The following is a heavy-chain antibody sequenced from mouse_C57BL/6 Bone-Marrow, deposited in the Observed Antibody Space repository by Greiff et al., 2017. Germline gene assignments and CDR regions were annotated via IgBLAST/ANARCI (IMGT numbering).Heavy chain of an antibody. Sequence: QVQLQQSGAELVRPGTSVKLSCKASGYTFTSYWMHWVKQRPGQGLEWIGVIDPSDSYTNYNQKFKGKATLTVDTSSSTAYMQLSSLTSEDSAVYYCARYLRYYFDYWGQGTTLTVSS. CDR2: IDPSDSYT. CDR1: GYTFTSYW. CDR3: ARYLRYYFDY. V-gene: IGHV1-59*01. J-gene: IGHJ2*01.